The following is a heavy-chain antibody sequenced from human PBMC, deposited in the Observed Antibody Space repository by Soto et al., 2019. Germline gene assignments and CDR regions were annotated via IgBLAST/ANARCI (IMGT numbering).Heavy chain of an antibody. V-gene: IGHV3-33*01. CDR2: IWYDGSNK. CDR1: GFTFSSYG. CDR3: ARDKALRYFDWSLDY. D-gene: IGHD3-9*01. Sequence: GSLRLSCAASGFTFSSYGMHWVRQAPGKGLEWVAVIWYDGSNKYYADSVKGRFTISRDNSKNTLYLQMNSLRAEDTAVYYCARDKALRYFDWSLDYWGQGTLVTVSS. J-gene: IGHJ4*02.